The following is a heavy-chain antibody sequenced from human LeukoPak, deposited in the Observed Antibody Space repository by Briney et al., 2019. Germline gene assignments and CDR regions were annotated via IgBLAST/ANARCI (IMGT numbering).Heavy chain of an antibody. J-gene: IGHJ2*01. V-gene: IGHV4-30-2*01. Sequence: SQTLSLTCAVSGGSISSDGYCWSWIPPPPGQGLEWIGYIYHSGSTYYNPSLKSRVTISVDRSKIQFSLKLSSVTAADTAVYYCARWGGITMVRGVIMSGYFDLWGRGTLVTVSS. CDR3: ARWGGITMVRGVIMSGYFDL. CDR1: GGSISSDGYC. CDR2: IYHSGST. D-gene: IGHD3-10*01.